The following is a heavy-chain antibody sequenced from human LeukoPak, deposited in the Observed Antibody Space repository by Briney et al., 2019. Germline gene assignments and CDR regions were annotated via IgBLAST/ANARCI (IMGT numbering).Heavy chain of an antibody. J-gene: IGHJ4*02. V-gene: IGHV4-34*01. CDR3: ARGRYDFWSGYYGLDY. CDR1: GGSISSYY. Sequence: SETLSLTCTVSGGSISSYYWSWIRQPPGKGLEWIGEINHSGSTNYNPSLKSRVTISVDTSKNQFSLKLSSVTAADTAVYYCARGRYDFWSGYYGLDYWGQGTLVTVSS. CDR2: INHSGST. D-gene: IGHD3-3*01.